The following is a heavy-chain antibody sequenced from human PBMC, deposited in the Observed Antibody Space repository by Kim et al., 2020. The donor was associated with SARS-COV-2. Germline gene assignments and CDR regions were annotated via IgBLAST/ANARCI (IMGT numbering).Heavy chain of an antibody. D-gene: IGHD3-10*01. Sequence: SETLSLTCTVSGGSISSYYWSWIRQPPGKGLEWIGYIYYSGSTNYNPSLKSRVTISVDTSKNQFSLKLSSVTAADTAVYYCARVENLGGSGIDWGYYYYGMDVWGQGTTVTVSS. J-gene: IGHJ6*02. V-gene: IGHV4-59*13. CDR2: IYYSGST. CDR3: ARVENLGGSGIDWGYYYYGMDV. CDR1: GGSISSYY.